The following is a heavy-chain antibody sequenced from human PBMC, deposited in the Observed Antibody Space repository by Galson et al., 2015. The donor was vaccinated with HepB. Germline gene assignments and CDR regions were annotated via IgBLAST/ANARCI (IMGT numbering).Heavy chain of an antibody. V-gene: IGHV4-4*02. CDR2: IYQSGDG. J-gene: IGHJ4*02. Sequence: SETLSLTCAVSGGSIRNSNWWTWVRQSPGKGLEWIGEIYQSGDGNYNPSLKSRVTMSVDKSKNQFSLKLTSVTAADTAIYYCARAQYCSSTTCYSANYYFDYWGQGILVTVSS. CDR3: ARAQYCSSTTCYSANYYFDY. CDR1: GGSIRNSNW. D-gene: IGHD2-2*02.